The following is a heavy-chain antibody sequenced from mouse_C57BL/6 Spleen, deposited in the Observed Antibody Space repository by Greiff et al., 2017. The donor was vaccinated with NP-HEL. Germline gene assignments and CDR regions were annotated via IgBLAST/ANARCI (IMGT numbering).Heavy chain of an antibody. CDR2: IDPENGDP. Sequence: VQLQQSGAELVRPGASVTLSCTASGFNIKDDYMHCVKQRPEQGLEWIGWIDPENGDPEYASKFQGKATITADPSSNTAYLQLSSLTSEDTAVYYCTPSTVVAPYWGQGTLGTVSA. CDR1: GFNIKDDY. V-gene: IGHV14-4*01. CDR3: TPSTVVAPY. D-gene: IGHD1-1*01. J-gene: IGHJ3*01.